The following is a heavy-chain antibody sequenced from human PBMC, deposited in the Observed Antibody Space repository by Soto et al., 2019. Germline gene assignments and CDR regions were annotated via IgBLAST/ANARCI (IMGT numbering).Heavy chain of an antibody. V-gene: IGHV4-39*01. CDR1: GGSISSSSYY. CDR3: ARRTPAISISDH. Sequence: ETLSLTCTVSGGSISSSSYYWGWFPKPPGKGLEWIGSIYYSGSTYYNPSLKSRVTISVDTSKNQFSLKLSSVTAADTAVYYCARRTPAISISDHWGQGTLVTVSS. J-gene: IGHJ4*02. CDR2: IYYSGST. D-gene: IGHD2-15*01.